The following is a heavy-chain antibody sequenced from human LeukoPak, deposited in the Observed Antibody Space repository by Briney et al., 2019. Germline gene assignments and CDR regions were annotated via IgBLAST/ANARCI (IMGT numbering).Heavy chain of an antibody. CDR1: GFTVSSNY. CDR3: ARGLAVAGYAFDI. Sequence: PGGSLRLSCAASGFTVSSNYMSWVRQAPGKGLEWVSVIYSGGSTYYADSVKGRFTISRDNSKNTLYLQMNSLRAEDTAVYYCARGLAVAGYAFDIWGQGTMVTASS. D-gene: IGHD6-19*01. CDR2: IYSGGST. J-gene: IGHJ3*02. V-gene: IGHV3-53*01.